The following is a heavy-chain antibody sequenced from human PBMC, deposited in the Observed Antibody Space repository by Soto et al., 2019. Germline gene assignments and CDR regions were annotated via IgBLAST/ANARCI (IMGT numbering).Heavy chain of an antibody. CDR1: GFTFNTYS. CDR3: ARARGTTVTGLWHFDS. D-gene: IGHD4-17*01. V-gene: IGHV3-33*01. CDR2: IWYDGAKK. Sequence: QVQLEESGGGVVQPGRSLRVSCEASGFTFNTYSMHWVRQPPGKGLEWLAAIWYDGAKKYYADSVKDRFIIARDNSKKTLYLKRNNSGDKDTALYYCARARGTTVTGLWHFDSWGQGTLVTVSS. J-gene: IGHJ4*02.